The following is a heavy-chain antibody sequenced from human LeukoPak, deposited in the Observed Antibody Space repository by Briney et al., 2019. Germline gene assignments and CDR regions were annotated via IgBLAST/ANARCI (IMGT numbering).Heavy chain of an antibody. V-gene: IGHV1-18*01. CDR2: VSAYNGNT. CDR1: GYTFTSYG. Sequence: ASVKVSCKASGYTFTSYGISWVRQAPGQGLEWMGWVSAYNGNTNYAQKLQGRVTMTTDTSTSTAYMELRSLRSDDTAVYYCARDQRSGWLSAVDYWGQGTLVTVSS. CDR3: ARDQRSGWLSAVDY. D-gene: IGHD6-19*01. J-gene: IGHJ4*02.